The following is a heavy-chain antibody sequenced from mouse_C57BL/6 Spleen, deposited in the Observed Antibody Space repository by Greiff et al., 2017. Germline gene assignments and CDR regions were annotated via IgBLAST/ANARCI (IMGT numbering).Heavy chain of an antibody. J-gene: IGHJ3*01. D-gene: IGHD2-1*01. V-gene: IGHV1-4*01. CDR1: GYTFTSYT. Sequence: VQGVESGAELARPGASVKMSCKASGYTFTSYTMHWVKQRPGQGLEWIGYINPSSGYTKYNQKFKDKATLTADKSSSTAYMQLSSLTSEDSAVYYCAKVLYGNFAYWGQGTLVTVSA. CDR2: INPSSGYT. CDR3: AKVLYGNFAY.